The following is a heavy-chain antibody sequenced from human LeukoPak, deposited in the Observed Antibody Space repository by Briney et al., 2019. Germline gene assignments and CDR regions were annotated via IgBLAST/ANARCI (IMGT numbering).Heavy chain of an antibody. J-gene: IGHJ5*02. D-gene: IGHD4-17*01. CDR1: GGSFSGYY. V-gene: IGHV4-34*01. CDR3: ARGNDYGDSSGIWFDP. Sequence: SETLSLTCAVYGGSFSGYYWSWIRQPPGKGLEWIGEINHSGSTNYNPSLKSRVTISVDTSKNQFSLKLSSVTAADTAVYYCARGNDYGDSSGIWFDPWGQGTQVTVSS. CDR2: INHSGST.